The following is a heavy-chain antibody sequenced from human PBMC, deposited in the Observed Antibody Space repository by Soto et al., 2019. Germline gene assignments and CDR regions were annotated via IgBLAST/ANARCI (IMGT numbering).Heavy chain of an antibody. CDR3: ASLRVQL. CDR1: GFTFSGYW. Sequence: EVQLAESGGGLVQPGGSLRLSCTASGFTFSGYWMNWVRQAPGKGLEWVANINQDGSGKYYVDSVKGRFTISRDNPKNSLFLEMNSLRAEDTAVYYCASLRVQLWGQGTLVTVPS. V-gene: IGHV3-7*01. J-gene: IGHJ1*01. CDR2: INQDGSGK.